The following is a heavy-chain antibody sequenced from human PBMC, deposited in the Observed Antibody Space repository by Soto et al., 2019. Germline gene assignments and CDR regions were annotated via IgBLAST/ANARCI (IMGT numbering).Heavy chain of an antibody. V-gene: IGHV4-59*01. CDR2: ISYSGST. J-gene: IGHJ4*02. CDR1: GGSISSFY. D-gene: IGHD3-10*01. Sequence: QVQLQESGPGLVKPSETLSLNCTVSGGSISSFYWSWVRQTPGKGLEWIGYISYSGSTNYNPSLTRPVTFPLDRSRNHFPLKRTLGPLRARAVYYFTIRRGITLARGGQGTLAT. CDR3: TIRRGITLAR.